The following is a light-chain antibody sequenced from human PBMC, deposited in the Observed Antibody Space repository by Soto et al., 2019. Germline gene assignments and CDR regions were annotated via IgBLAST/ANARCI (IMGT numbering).Light chain of an antibody. CDR1: QSVSSSY. Sequence: EIVLTQSPATLSLSPGERATLSCRASQSVSSSYLAWYQRKPGQAPRLLIYGASSRATGIPDRFSGSGSGTDFTLTISRLEPEDFAVYYCQQYGSSPLTFGGGTKVDIK. V-gene: IGKV3-20*01. CDR3: QQYGSSPLT. J-gene: IGKJ4*01. CDR2: GAS.